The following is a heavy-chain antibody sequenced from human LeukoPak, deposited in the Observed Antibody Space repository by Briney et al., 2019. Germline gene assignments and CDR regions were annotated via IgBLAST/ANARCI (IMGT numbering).Heavy chain of an antibody. CDR3: ARDFEYCSSTSCYMRLQNYYYYGMDV. Sequence: SETLSLTCTVSGGSISSYYWSWIRQPPGKGLEWIGYIYYSGSTNYSPSLKSRVTISVDTSKNQFSLKLSSVTAADTAVYYCARDFEYCSSTSCYMRLQNYYYYGMDVWGQGTTVTVSS. CDR2: IYYSGST. CDR1: GGSISSYY. D-gene: IGHD2-2*02. V-gene: IGHV4-59*01. J-gene: IGHJ6*02.